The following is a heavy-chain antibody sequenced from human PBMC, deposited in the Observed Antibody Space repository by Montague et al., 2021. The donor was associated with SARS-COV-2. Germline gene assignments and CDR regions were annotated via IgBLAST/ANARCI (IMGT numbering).Heavy chain of an antibody. V-gene: IGHV3-23*03. CDR2: IYSGGSST. CDR1: GFTFSNYA. CDR3: AKDPHYDFWSGYYFDY. J-gene: IGHJ4*02. Sequence: RLSLSASGFTFSNYAMSWVRQAPGKGLEWVSLIYSGGSSTYYADSVKGRFTISRDNSKNTLYLQMNSLRVEDTAVYYCAKDPHYDFWSGYYFDYWGQGTLVTVSS. D-gene: IGHD3-3*01.